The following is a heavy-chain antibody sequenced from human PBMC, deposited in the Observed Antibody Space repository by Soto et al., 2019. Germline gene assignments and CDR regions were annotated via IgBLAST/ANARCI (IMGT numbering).Heavy chain of an antibody. J-gene: IGHJ5*02. V-gene: IGHV4-59*08. D-gene: IGHD5-12*01. CDR3: ARQSVDIKHNWFDP. CDR1: GGSISSYY. CDR2: IYYSGST. Sequence: PSETLSLTCTVSGGSISSYYWSWIRQPPGKGLEWIGYIYYSGSTNYNPSLKSRVTISVDTSKNQFSLKLSSVTAADTAVYYCARQSVDIKHNWFDPWGQGTLVTAPQ.